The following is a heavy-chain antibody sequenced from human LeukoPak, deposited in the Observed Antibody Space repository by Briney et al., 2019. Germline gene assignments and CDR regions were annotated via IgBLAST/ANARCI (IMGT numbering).Heavy chain of an antibody. CDR3: ARDTYCSSTSCYFDYYYYGMDV. V-gene: IGHV1-18*01. J-gene: IGHJ6*02. CDR1: GYTFTSYG. CDR2: ISAYNGNT. Sequence: ASVKVSCKASGYTFTSYGISWVRQAPGQGLEWMGWISAYNGNTNYAQKLQGRVTMTTDTSTSTAYMELRSLRSDDTAVYYCARDTYCSSTSCYFDYYYYGMDVWGQGTTVTVSS. D-gene: IGHD2-2*01.